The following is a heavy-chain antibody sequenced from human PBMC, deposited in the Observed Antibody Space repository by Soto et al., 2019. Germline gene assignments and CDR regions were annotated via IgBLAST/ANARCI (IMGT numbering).Heavy chain of an antibody. V-gene: IGHV1-46*01. CDR2: INPSGGST. Sequence: ALVKVSCKASGYTFTSYYMHWVRQAPGQGLEWMGIINPSGGSTSYAQKFQGSVTMTRDTSTSTVYMELSSLRSEDTAVYYCATPDTVDTAMVTSAYGMDGCGQGTTVTVSS. CDR3: ATPDTVDTAMVTSAYGMDG. CDR1: GYTFTSYY. D-gene: IGHD5-18*01. J-gene: IGHJ6*02.